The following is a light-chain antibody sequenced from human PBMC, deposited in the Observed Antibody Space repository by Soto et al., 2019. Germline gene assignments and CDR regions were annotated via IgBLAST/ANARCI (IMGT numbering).Light chain of an antibody. V-gene: IGKV2-30*01. CDR3: MQGTHWPPT. J-gene: IGKJ1*01. CDR1: QSLVYSDGNAY. Sequence: DVVMTQSPLSLPVTLGQPASISCRSSQSLVYSDGNAYLSWFQQRPGQSPRRLIYKASNRDSGVTDRLSGSGSGTDFTLQINRVEAEDVGIYYCMQGTHWPPTFGRGTRVEI. CDR2: KAS.